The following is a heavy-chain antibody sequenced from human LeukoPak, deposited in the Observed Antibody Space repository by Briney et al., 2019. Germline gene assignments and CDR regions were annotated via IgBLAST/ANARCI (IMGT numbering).Heavy chain of an antibody. D-gene: IGHD2-2*01. CDR2: INHSGST. Sequence: SETLSLTCAVYGGSFSGYYWSWIRQPPGKGLEWIGEINHSGSTNYNPSLKSRVTISVDTSKDQFSLKLSSVTAADTAVYYCARKGYCSSTSCYGKYYFDYWGQGTLVTVSS. V-gene: IGHV4-34*01. J-gene: IGHJ4*02. CDR1: GGSFSGYY. CDR3: ARKGYCSSTSCYGKYYFDY.